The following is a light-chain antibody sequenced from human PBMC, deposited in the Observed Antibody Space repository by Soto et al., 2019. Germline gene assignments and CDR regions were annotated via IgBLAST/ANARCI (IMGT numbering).Light chain of an antibody. V-gene: IGLV2-14*01. CDR1: ISDVGGYDY. CDR2: EVS. J-gene: IGLJ2*01. CDR3: CSYTSSRTLV. Sequence: QSALTQPGSVSGSPGQSITISCTGTISDVGGYDYVSWYQHHPGKAPKLMIYEVSKRPSGVSNRFSGSKSGNTASLPTSGLQADDEADYYCCSYTSSRTLVFGAGTKLTVL.